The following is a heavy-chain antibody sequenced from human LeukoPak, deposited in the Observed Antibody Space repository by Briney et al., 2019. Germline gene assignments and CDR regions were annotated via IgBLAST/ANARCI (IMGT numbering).Heavy chain of an antibody. CDR3: ARAGENVY. D-gene: IGHD3-16*01. CDR1: GYTFTRHY. CDR2: INPNSGDT. V-gene: IGHV1-2*02. Sequence: ASVKVSCKASGYTFTRHYIHWVREAPGQGFEWMGWINPNSGDTNYAQKFQVRITMTRDTSITTAYMELSRLTSDDTAVYYCARAGENVYWGQGTLVTVYS. J-gene: IGHJ4*02.